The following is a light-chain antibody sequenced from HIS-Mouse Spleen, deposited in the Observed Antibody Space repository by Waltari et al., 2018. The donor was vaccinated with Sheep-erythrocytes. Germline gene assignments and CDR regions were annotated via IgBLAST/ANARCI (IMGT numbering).Light chain of an antibody. CDR2: EVS. J-gene: IGLJ2*01. CDR1: SSDVGGYNY. Sequence: QSALTQPRSVSGSPGQSVTISCPGTSSDVGGYNYVSWYQQPPGKAPKLMIYEVSKRHSGLPDRFSGSKSGNTASLTISGLQAEDEADYYCCSYAGSSTFHVVFGGGTQLTVL. CDR3: CSYAGSSTFHVV. V-gene: IGLV2-11*01.